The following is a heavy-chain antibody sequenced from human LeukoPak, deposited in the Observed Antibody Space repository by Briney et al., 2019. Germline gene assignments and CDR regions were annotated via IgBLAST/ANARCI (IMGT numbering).Heavy chain of an antibody. D-gene: IGHD3-16*02. CDR3: ARANHYVWGSYRYTYDAFDI. J-gene: IGHJ3*02. V-gene: IGHV1-8*01. Sequence: ASVMVSCKASGYTFTSYDINWVRQATGQGLEWMGWMSPNSGNTGYAQKFQGRVTMTRNTSISTAYMELSSLRSEDTAVCYCARANHYVWGSYRYTYDAFDIWGQGTMVTVSS. CDR1: GYTFTSYD. CDR2: MSPNSGNT.